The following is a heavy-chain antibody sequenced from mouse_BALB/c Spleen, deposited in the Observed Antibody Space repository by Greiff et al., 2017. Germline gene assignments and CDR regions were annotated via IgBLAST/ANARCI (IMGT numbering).Heavy chain of an antibody. CDR3: ARDDYGYGGGFAY. D-gene: IGHD1-2*01. CDR2: IYYSGTI. V-gene: IGHV3-5*02. CDR1: GISITTGNYR. Sequence: EVKLMESGPGLVKPSQTVSLTCTVTGISITTGNYRWSWIRQFPGNKLEWIGYIYYSGTITYNPSLTSRTTITRDTSKNQFFLEMNSLTAEDTATYYCARDDYGYGGGFAYWGQGTLVTVSA. J-gene: IGHJ3*01.